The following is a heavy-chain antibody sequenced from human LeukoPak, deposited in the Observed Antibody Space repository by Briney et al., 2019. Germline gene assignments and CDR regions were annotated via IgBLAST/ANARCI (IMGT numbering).Heavy chain of an antibody. CDR3: AKRGVVIRVILVGFHKEAYYFDS. V-gene: IGHV3-23*01. Sequence: GGSLRLSCAVSGITLSNYGMSWVRQAPGKGLEWVAGISDRGSRTNYADSVKGRFTISTDHPKNTLYLQMNSLRAEDTAVYFCAKRGVVIRVILVGFHKEAYYFDSWGQGALVSVSS. J-gene: IGHJ4*02. CDR2: ISDRGSRT. CDR1: GITLSNYG. D-gene: IGHD3-22*01.